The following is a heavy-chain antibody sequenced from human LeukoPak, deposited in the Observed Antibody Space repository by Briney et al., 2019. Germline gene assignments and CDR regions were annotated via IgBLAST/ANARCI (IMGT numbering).Heavy chain of an antibody. Sequence: GGSLRLSCAASGFTFDDYGMSWVRQAPGKGLEWVSGINWNGGSTGYADSVKGRFTISRDNAKKSLYLQMNSLRAEDTAVYYCARIRVGIAATGNYYYYMDVWGKGTTVTVSS. CDR3: ARIRVGIAATGNYYYYMDV. V-gene: IGHV3-20*04. CDR2: INWNGGST. J-gene: IGHJ6*03. D-gene: IGHD6-13*01. CDR1: GFTFDDYG.